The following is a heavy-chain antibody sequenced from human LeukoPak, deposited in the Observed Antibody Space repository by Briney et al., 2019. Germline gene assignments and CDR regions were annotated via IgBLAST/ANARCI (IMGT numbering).Heavy chain of an antibody. CDR2: ISYDGSNK. CDR1: GFTFSSYG. D-gene: IGHD3-10*01. V-gene: IGHV3-30*19. CDR3: ARDPTEVITMVRGVMLSPFDY. J-gene: IGHJ4*02. Sequence: PGGSLRLSCAASGFTFSSYGMHWVRQAPGKGLEWVAVISYDGSNKYYADSVKGRFTISRDNSKNTLYLQMNSLRAEDTAVYYCARDPTEVITMVRGVMLSPFDYWGQGTLVTVSS.